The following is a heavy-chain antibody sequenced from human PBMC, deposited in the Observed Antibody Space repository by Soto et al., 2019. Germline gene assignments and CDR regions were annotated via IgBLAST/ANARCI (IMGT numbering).Heavy chain of an antibody. Sequence: PSETLSLTCTVSGGSISSGGYYWSWIRQHPGKGLEWIGYIYYSGSTYYNPSLKSRVTISVDTSKNQFSLKLSSVTAADTAVYYCARDGDDSSGYGYWGQGTLVTSPQ. CDR3: ARDGDDSSGYGY. J-gene: IGHJ4*02. CDR2: IYYSGST. D-gene: IGHD3-22*01. V-gene: IGHV4-31*03. CDR1: GGSISSGGYY.